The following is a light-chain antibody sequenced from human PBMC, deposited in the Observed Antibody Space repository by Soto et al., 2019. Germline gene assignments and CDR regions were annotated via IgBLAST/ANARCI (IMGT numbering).Light chain of an antibody. CDR1: QSVSSY. CDR2: DAS. J-gene: IGKJ1*01. V-gene: IGKV3-11*01. CDR3: QQRSNWT. Sequence: EIMMTQSPVTLSVSPGERATLSCRASQSVSSYLAWYQQKPGQAPRLLIYDASNRATGIPARFSGSGSGTDFTLTISSLEPEDFAVYYCQQRSNWTFGQGTKVDI.